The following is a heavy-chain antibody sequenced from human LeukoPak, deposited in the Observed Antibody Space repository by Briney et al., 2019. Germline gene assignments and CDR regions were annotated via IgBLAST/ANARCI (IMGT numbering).Heavy chain of an antibody. D-gene: IGHD1-26*01. CDR3: ARDPARVGATDFDY. CDR2: ISSSSSYI. J-gene: IGHJ4*02. CDR1: GFTFSSYS. V-gene: IGHV3-21*01. Sequence: PGGSLRLSCAASGFTFSSYSMNWVRQAQGKGLEWVSSISSSSSYIYYADSVKGRFTISRDNAKNSLYLQMNSLRAEDTAVYYCARDPARVGATDFDYWGQGTLVTVSS.